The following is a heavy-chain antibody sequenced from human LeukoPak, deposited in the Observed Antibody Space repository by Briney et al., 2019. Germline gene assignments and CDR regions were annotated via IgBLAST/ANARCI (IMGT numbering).Heavy chain of an antibody. CDR3: AVKRRNYFDY. J-gene: IGHJ4*02. V-gene: IGHV4-31*09. CDR1: GGSISSGGYY. Sequence: PSETLSLTCTVSGGSISSGGYYWSWIRQHPGKGLEWIGYIYYSGSTSYNPSLKSRVTISIDKSKNQFSLELTSVTAADTAVYYCAVKRRNYFDYWGQGTLVSVSS. CDR2: IYYSGST. D-gene: IGHD4-23*01.